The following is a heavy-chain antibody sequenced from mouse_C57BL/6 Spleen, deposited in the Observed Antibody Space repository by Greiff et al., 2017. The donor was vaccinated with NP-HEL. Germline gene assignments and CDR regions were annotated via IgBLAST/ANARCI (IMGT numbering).Heavy chain of an antibody. CDR3: ARDLGKLGGGY. CDR2: ISDGGSYT. D-gene: IGHD4-1*01. CDR1: GFTFSSYA. J-gene: IGHJ2*01. V-gene: IGHV5-4*01. Sequence: DVQLVESGGGLVKPGGSLKLSCAASGFTFSSYAMSWVRQTPEKRLEWVATISDGGSYTYYPDNVKGRFTISRDNAKNNLYLQMSHLKSEDTAMYYCARDLGKLGGGYWGQGTTLTVSS.